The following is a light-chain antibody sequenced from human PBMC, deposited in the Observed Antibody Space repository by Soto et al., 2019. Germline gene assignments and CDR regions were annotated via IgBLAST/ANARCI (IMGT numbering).Light chain of an antibody. CDR1: QSVSSY. CDR2: DAS. CDR3: QQFSSYPLT. Sequence: EIGLTQSPATLSLSPGERATLSCRASQSVSSYLAWYQQKPGQAPRLLIYDASNRATGIPDRFSGGGSGTDFTLTISRLEPEDFAVYYCQQFSSYPLTFGGGTKVDIK. J-gene: IGKJ4*01. V-gene: IGKV3-11*01.